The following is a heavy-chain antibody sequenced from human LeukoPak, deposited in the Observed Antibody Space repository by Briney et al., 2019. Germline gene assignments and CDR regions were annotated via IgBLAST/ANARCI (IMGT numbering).Heavy chain of an antibody. D-gene: IGHD1-7*01. CDR1: GFTFSSYA. V-gene: IGHV3-23*01. J-gene: IGHJ4*02. CDR2: ISGSGGST. Sequence: GGSLRLSCAASGFTFSSYAMSWVRQAPGKGLEWVSAISGSGGSTYYANSVKGRFTISRDNAKNSLYLQMNRLRVEDTALYHCARKGLGGELGGFDSWGQGTLVTVS. CDR3: ARKGLGGELGGFDS.